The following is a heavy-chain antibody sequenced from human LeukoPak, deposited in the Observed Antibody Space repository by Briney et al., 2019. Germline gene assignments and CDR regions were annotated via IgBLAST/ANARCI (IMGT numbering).Heavy chain of an antibody. J-gene: IGHJ6*04. D-gene: IGHD4-17*01. CDR1: GFTFSTSA. Sequence: GGSLRLSCAASGFTFSTSAMSRVRQAPGKGLEWVSAISASGGSTYYADSVKGRFTISRDNSKSTLYLRMNSLRGEDTAVYYCAKDPPFGDHYYHVDVWGKGTTVTVSS. CDR3: AKDPPFGDHYYHVDV. CDR2: ISASGGST. V-gene: IGHV3-23*01.